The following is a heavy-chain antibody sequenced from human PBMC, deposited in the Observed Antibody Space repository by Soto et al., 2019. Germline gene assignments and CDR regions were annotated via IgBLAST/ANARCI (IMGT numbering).Heavy chain of an antibody. D-gene: IGHD3-3*01. CDR2: IYYSGST. CDR3: ARCNYDFWSGYYTDFDY. V-gene: IGHV4-31*03. J-gene: IGHJ4*02. Sequence: QVQLQESGPGLVKPSQTLSLTCTVSGGSISSGGYYWSWIRQHPGKGLEWIGYIYYSGSTYYNPSLKSRFTISVDTSKNQFSLKLSSVTAADTAVYYCARCNYDFWSGYYTDFDYWGQGTLVTVSS. CDR1: GGSISSGGYY.